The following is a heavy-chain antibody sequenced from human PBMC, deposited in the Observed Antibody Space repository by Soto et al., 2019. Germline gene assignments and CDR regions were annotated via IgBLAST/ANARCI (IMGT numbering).Heavy chain of an antibody. D-gene: IGHD2-2*01. CDR2: IYDSGDT. J-gene: IGHJ5*02. V-gene: IGHV4-59*01. Sequence: SETLSLTCTVSGDSISRSYWSWIGQSPGKGLEWIGHIYDSGDTDYNPSLKSRVTISVDTSKNQFSLKLRSVTAADTAIYYCARVSRHVVPADYNWFDPWGPGTLVTVSS. CDR1: GDSISRSY. CDR3: ARVSRHVVPADYNWFDP.